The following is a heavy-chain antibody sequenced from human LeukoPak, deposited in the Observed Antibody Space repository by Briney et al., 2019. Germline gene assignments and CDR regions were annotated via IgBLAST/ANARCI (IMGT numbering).Heavy chain of an antibody. D-gene: IGHD3-10*01. CDR2: INQDGTEK. V-gene: IGHV3-7*01. Sequence: GGSLRLSCAASGFPFSTYWVSWVRQAPGKGLEWVANINQDGTEKYYVDSVKGRFTISRDYAKNSLYLQMNSLRVEDTAAYYCAKVAKYYYGPETYYFFEQWGQGTPVTASS. J-gene: IGHJ4*02. CDR1: GFPFSTYW. CDR3: AKVAKYYYGPETYYFFEQ.